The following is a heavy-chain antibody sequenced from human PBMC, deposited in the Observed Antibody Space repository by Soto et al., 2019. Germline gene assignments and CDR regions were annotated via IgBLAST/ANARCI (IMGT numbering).Heavy chain of an antibody. CDR1: GGSISSGDYY. V-gene: IGHV4-30-4*01. CDR3: ARGKRVFVAVAGRRRGPFDY. CDR2: IYYSGST. J-gene: IGHJ4*02. D-gene: IGHD6-19*01. Sequence: TSETLSLTCTVSGGSISSGDYYWSWIRQPPGKGLEWIGYIYYSGSTYYNPSLKSRVTISVDTSKNQFSLKLSSVTAADTAVYYCARGKRVFVAVAGRRRGPFDYWAQRTLDTVSS.